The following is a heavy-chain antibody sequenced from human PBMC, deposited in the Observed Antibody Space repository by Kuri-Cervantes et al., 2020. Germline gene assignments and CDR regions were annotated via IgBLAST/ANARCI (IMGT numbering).Heavy chain of an antibody. CDR2: ISWDGGST. CDR3: AKGNSYGSSALDY. D-gene: IGHD5-18*01. Sequence: GGSLRLSCVVSGFTFDDYAMHWVRQAPGKGLEWVSLISWDGGSTYYADSVKGRFTISRDNSKNSLYLQMNSLRAEDTALYYCAKGNSYGSSALDYWGQGTLVTVSS. CDR1: GFTFDDYA. J-gene: IGHJ4*02. V-gene: IGHV3-43D*04.